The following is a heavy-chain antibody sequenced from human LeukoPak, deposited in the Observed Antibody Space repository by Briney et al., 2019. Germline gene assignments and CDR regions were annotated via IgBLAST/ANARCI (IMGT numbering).Heavy chain of an antibody. D-gene: IGHD3-10*01. Sequence: GGSLRLSCAASGFTFDDYTMHWVRQAPGKGLEWVSLISWDGGCTYYADSVKGRFTISRDNSKNTLYLQMNSLRAEDTAVYYCAKGWGGSGSQYYYYMDVWGKGTTVTVSS. J-gene: IGHJ6*03. V-gene: IGHV3-43*01. CDR3: AKGWGGSGSQYYYYMDV. CDR2: ISWDGGCT. CDR1: GFTFDDYT.